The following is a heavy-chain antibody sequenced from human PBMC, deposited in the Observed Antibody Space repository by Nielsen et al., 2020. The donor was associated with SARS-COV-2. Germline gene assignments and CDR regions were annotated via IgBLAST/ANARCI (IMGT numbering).Heavy chain of an antibody. J-gene: IGHJ3*02. D-gene: IGHD5-12*01. V-gene: IGHV3-43*01. Sequence: GESLKISCAASGFTFDDYTMHWVRQAPGKGLEWVSLISWDGGSTYYADSVKGRFTISRDNAKNSLYLQMNSLRAEDTAVYYCAREGGLATLPDAFDIWGQGTMVTVSS. CDR1: GFTFDDYT. CDR3: AREGGLATLPDAFDI. CDR2: ISWDGGST.